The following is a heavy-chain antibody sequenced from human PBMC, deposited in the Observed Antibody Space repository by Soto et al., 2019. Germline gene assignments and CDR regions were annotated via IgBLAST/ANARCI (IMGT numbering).Heavy chain of an antibody. CDR3: ARGTSPALTNDYYYYYGMDV. D-gene: IGHD3-9*01. J-gene: IGHJ6*02. V-gene: IGHV1-69*13. CDR1: GGTFSGYA. Sequence: ASVKVSCEASGGTFSGYAISWVRQAPGQGLEWVGGIIPIFGSPKYAQNFQGRVTITADEPTSTAYMVLSSLRSDDTAVYYCARGTSPALTNDYYYYYGMDVWGQGTTLTVSS. CDR2: IIPIFGSP.